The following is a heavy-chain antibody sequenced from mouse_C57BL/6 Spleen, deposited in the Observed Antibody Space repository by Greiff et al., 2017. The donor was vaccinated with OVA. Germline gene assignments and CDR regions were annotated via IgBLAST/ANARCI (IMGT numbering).Heavy chain of an antibody. J-gene: IGHJ1*03. CDR2: IYPGDGDT. CDR1: GYAFSSYW. CDR3: ARYYYGRPWYFDV. D-gene: IGHD1-1*01. Sequence: QVHVKQSGAELVKPGASVKISCKASGYAFSSYWMNWVKQRPGKGLEWIGQIYPGDGDTNYNGKFKGKATLTADKSSSTAYMQLSSLTSEDSAVYFCARYYYGRPWYFDVWGTGTTVTVSS. V-gene: IGHV1-80*01.